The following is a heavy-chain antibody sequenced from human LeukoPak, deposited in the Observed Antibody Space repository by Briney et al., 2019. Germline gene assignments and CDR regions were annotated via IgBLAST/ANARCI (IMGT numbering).Heavy chain of an antibody. D-gene: IGHD3-22*01. V-gene: IGHV1-8*01. Sequence: ASVMVSCKASGYTFTSHDINWVRQATGQGLEWMGWMNPNSGNTGYAQKFQGRVIMTRDTAINTAYMELHSLRSEDTAVYYCARVRDTHGYGYYYYYGMDVWGQGTTVTVSS. J-gene: IGHJ6*02. CDR3: ARVRDTHGYGYYYYYGMDV. CDR1: GYTFTSHD. CDR2: MNPNSGNT.